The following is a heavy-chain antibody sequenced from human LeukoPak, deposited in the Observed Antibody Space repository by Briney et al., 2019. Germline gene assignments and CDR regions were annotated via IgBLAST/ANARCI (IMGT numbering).Heavy chain of an antibody. Sequence: ASVKVSCKASGYTFTGYYMHWVRQAPGQGLEWMGWINPNSGGTNYAQKFQGRVTMTRDTSISTAYMELSRLRSDDTAVYYCVRDQGSIVVVPAARFDPWGQGTLVTVSS. D-gene: IGHD2-2*01. CDR2: INPNSGGT. CDR1: GYTFTGYY. V-gene: IGHV1-2*02. J-gene: IGHJ5*02. CDR3: VRDQGSIVVVPAARFDP.